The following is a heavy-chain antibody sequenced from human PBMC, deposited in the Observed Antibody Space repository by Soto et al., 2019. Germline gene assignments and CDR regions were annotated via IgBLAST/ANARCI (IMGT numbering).Heavy chain of an antibody. CDR3: AKDTRSSWYNWFDP. Sequence: GGSLRLSCAASGFTFRSYVMNWVRQAPGKGLEWVSTITDRSTSTYYADSVKGRFTISRDDSKNTLYLQMNSLRAEDTAVYYCAKDTRSSWYNWFDPWGQGTLVTVSS. J-gene: IGHJ5*02. CDR2: ITDRSTST. V-gene: IGHV3-23*01. CDR1: GFTFRSYV. D-gene: IGHD6-13*01.